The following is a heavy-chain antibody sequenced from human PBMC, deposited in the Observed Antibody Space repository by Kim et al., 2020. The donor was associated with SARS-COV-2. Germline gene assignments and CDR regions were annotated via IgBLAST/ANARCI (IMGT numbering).Heavy chain of an antibody. D-gene: IGHD7-27*01. J-gene: IGHJ5*02. CDR2: IYYSGST. CDR1: GGSISSSSYY. CDR3: ARHGNWGSPQNNWFDP. V-gene: IGHV4-39*01. Sequence: SETLSLTCTVSGGSISSSSYYWGWIRQPPGKGLEWIGSIYYSGSTYYNPSLKSRVTISVDTSKNQFSLKLSSVTAADTAVYYCARHGNWGSPQNNWFDPWGQGTLVTVSS.